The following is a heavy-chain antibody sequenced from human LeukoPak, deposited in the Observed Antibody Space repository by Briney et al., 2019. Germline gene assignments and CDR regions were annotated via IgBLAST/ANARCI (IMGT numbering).Heavy chain of an antibody. Sequence: GGSLRLSCAASGFTFSTYALSWVRQAPGKGLEWVSALSGSGGSTYYADSVKGRFTISRDNSKNTLYLQMNSLRADDTAVYYCAKDRSYGMDVWGQGTTVTVSS. CDR1: GFTFSTYA. V-gene: IGHV3-23*01. CDR2: LSGSGGST. CDR3: AKDRSYGMDV. J-gene: IGHJ6*02.